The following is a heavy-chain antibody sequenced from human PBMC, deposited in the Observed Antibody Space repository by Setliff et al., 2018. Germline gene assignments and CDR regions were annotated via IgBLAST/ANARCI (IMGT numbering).Heavy chain of an antibody. CDR3: VRGGSAWAWHYQL. V-gene: IGHV4-59*01. Sequence: SSETLSLTCTVSGGSISSYYWSWIRQPPGKGLEWIGYIYYSGSTNYNPSLKSRVTISVDTSKNQFSLKLSSVTAADTAVYYCVRGGSAWAWHYQLWGRGVLVTVS. D-gene: IGHD3-16*01. J-gene: IGHJ2*01. CDR2: IYYSGST. CDR1: GGSISSYY.